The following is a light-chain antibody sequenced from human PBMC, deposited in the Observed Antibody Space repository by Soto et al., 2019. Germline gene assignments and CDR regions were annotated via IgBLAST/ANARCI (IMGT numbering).Light chain of an antibody. V-gene: IGKV4-1*01. J-gene: IGKJ2*01. CDR3: QQYYSTPPYT. Sequence: EIVMTQSPDSLAVSLGERATINCKSSQSVFYSSNNKNFLAWYQQKPGQPPKLPISWASTRESGVPDRFSGSGSGTDFTLTISSLQAEDVAVYYCQQYYSTPPYTFGQGTKLEIK. CDR1: QSVFYSSNNKNF. CDR2: WAS.